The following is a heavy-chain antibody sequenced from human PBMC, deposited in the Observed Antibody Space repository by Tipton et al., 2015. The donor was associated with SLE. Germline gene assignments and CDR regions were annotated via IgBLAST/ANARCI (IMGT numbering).Heavy chain of an antibody. CDR3: ARGHIYPQGDFLDT. Sequence: SLRLSCAASRFTFSNHAMAWVRQAPGKGLEWVSGILGSGGSTYYADSVRGRFAIPRDNAKNSLYLQMNSLRAEDTGLYYCARGHIYPQGDFLDTWGRGTLVTVSS. V-gene: IGHV3-23*01. D-gene: IGHD3-10*01. CDR1: RFTFSNHA. CDR2: ILGSGGST. J-gene: IGHJ5*02.